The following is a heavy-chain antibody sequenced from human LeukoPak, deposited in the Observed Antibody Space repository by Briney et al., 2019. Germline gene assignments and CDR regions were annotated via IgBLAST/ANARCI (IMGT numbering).Heavy chain of an antibody. J-gene: IGHJ4*02. CDR1: GYTFTGYY. Sequence: ASVKVSCKASGYTFTGYYMHWVRQAPGQGLEWMGRINPNSGGTNYAQKFQGRVTMTRDTSISTAYRELSRLRSDDTAVYYCARVTTYYYDSSGYPVDYWGQGTLVTVSS. V-gene: IGHV1-2*06. D-gene: IGHD3-22*01. CDR3: ARVTTYYYDSSGYPVDY. CDR2: INPNSGGT.